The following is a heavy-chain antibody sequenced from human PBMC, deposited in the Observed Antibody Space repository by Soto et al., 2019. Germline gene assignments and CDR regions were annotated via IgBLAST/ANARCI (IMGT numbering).Heavy chain of an antibody. D-gene: IGHD2-21*02. J-gene: IGHJ1*01. Sequence: EVHLAESGGGLVEPGGSHRLSCAASGFNFNTAWMNWVRQAPGRGLEWVGRIKGKTEGETTDYAAPVKGRFTISRDNSQKTVYLHMNSLKTEDTAVYFCASSPDCSECNVGEYFQLWGQGTLVTVSS. CDR2: IKGKTEGETT. CDR3: ASSPDCSECNVGEYFQL. CDR1: GFNFNTAW. V-gene: IGHV3-15*07.